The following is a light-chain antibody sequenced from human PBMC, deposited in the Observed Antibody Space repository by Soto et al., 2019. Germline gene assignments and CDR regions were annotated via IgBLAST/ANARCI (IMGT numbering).Light chain of an antibody. J-gene: IGLJ1*01. CDR3: SSYTSSSTLV. V-gene: IGLV2-14*01. Sequence: QSALTQPASVSGSPGQSITISCTGTSSDVGGYNYVSWYQQHPGKATKLMIYDVSNRPSGVSNRFSGSKSGNTASLTISWLQAEDEADYYCSSYTSSSTLVFGTGTKVTVL. CDR1: SSDVGGYNY. CDR2: DVS.